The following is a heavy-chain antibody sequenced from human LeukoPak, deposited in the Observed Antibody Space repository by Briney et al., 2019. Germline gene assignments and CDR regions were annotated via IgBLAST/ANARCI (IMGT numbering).Heavy chain of an antibody. CDR1: GFTVNSNY. J-gene: IGHJ4*02. CDR2: IYSGGST. CDR3: ARVRDYYYDSSGYHTHY. Sequence: GGSLTLSCAASGFTVNSNYMIGVRRAPGKGVEGLSVIYSGGSTYYADSVKGRFTISRDNSKNTLYLQMNSLRAEDTAVYYCARVRDYYYDSSGYHTHYWGQGTLVTVSS. D-gene: IGHD3-22*01. V-gene: IGHV3-66*01.